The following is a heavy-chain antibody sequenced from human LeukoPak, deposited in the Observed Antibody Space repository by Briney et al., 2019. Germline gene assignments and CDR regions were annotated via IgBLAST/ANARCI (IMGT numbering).Heavy chain of an antibody. CDR1: GFTFSSYW. CDR3: ATTSEWRMVVFDI. V-gene: IGHV3-7*03. CDR2: IKQDGSEK. D-gene: IGHD2-15*01. Sequence: GGSLRLSCAASGFTFSSYWMSWVRQAPGKGLEWVANIKQDGSEKYYVDSVKGRFTISRDNAKNSLYLQMNSLRAEDTAVYYCATTSEWRMVVFDIWGQGTMVTVS. J-gene: IGHJ3*02.